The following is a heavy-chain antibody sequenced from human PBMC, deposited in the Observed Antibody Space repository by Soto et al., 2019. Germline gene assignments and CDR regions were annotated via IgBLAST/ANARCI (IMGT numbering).Heavy chain of an antibody. CDR2: INAGNGNT. D-gene: IGHD3-22*01. J-gene: IGHJ4*02. V-gene: IGHV1-3*01. CDR1: GYTFTSYA. CDR3: AREGSPIEYYYDSSGYYYGY. Sequence: ASVKVSCKASGYTFTSYAMHWVRQAPGQRXEWMGWINAGNGNTKYSQKFQGRVTITRDTSASTAYMELSSLRSEDTAVYYCAREGSPIEYYYDSSGYYYGYWGQGALVTVSS.